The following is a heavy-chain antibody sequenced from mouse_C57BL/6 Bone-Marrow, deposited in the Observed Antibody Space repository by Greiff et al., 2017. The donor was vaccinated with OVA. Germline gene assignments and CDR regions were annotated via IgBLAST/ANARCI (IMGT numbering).Heavy chain of an antibody. D-gene: IGHD2-2*01. CDR3: ARLVRGFAY. Sequence: EVKLMESGPGLVKPSQSLSLTCSVTGYSITSGYYWNWIRQFPGNKLEWMGYISYDGSNNYNPSLNNRISITRDTSKNQFFLKLNSVTTEDTATYYCARLVRGFAYWGQGTLVTVSA. CDR1: GYSITSGYY. V-gene: IGHV3-6*01. CDR2: ISYDGSN. J-gene: IGHJ3*01.